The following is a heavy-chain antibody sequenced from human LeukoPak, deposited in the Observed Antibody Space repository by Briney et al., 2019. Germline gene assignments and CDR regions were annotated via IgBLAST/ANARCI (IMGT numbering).Heavy chain of an antibody. J-gene: IGHJ4*02. D-gene: IGHD2-2*01. Sequence: GGSLRLSCAASGFTFSSYAMSWVRQAPGKGLEWVSAISGSGGSTYYTDSVKGRFTISRDNSKNTLYLQMNSLRAEDTAVYYCAKGQLPSPYYFDYWGQGTLVTVSS. CDR2: ISGSGGST. V-gene: IGHV3-23*01. CDR3: AKGQLPSPYYFDY. CDR1: GFTFSSYA.